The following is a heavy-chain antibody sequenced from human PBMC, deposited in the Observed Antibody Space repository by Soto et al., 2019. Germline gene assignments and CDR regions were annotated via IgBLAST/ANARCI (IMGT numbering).Heavy chain of an antibody. CDR2: ISSSGSTI. CDR1: GFTFSSYE. V-gene: IGHV3-48*03. J-gene: IGHJ6*02. Sequence: TGGSLKLACAASGFTFSSYEMNLVRQAPGKGLEWVSYISSSGSTIYYADSVKGRFTISRDNAKNSLYLQMNSLRAEDTAVYYCAKDQSVLQFDSSGYYSYFYGMDVWGQGTTVTVSS. D-gene: IGHD3-22*01. CDR3: AKDQSVLQFDSSGYYSYFYGMDV.